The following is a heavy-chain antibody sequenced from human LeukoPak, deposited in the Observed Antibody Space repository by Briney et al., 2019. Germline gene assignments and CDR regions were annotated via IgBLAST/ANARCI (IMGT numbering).Heavy chain of an antibody. D-gene: IGHD3-16*02. CDR3: ARSRYYDYVWGSYRPHNFDY. J-gene: IGHJ4*02. V-gene: IGHV4-34*01. CDR1: GGSFSGYY. Sequence: SETLSLTCAVYGGSFSGYYWSWIRQPPGKGLEWIGEIDHSGSTNYNPSLKSRVTISVDTSKSQFSLKLSSVTAADTAVYYCARSRYYDYVWGSYRPHNFDYWGQGTLVTVSS. CDR2: IDHSGST.